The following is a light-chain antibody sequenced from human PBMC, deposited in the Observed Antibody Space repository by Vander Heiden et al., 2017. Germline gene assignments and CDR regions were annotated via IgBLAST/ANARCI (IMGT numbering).Light chain of an antibody. CDR1: ERLVDSDGKTD. Sequence: DVVMPQHPLSLPVTLGQPASISCRPSERLVDSDGKTDMKWFQQRRGQSPRRLVEKVSNRDSGVADSCSGSGSGTDVTLKGSRVEAEDGGVYYCRQGTHWPGTFGGGTKVEIK. J-gene: IGKJ4*02. V-gene: IGKV2-30*01. CDR2: KVS. CDR3: RQGTHWPGT.